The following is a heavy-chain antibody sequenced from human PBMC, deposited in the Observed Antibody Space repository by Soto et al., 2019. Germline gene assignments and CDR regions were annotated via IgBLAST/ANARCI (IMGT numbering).Heavy chain of an antibody. CDR1: GFTFSSYA. CDR3: AKAVELLRYFDWFPFPFDY. J-gene: IGHJ4*02. V-gene: IGHV3-23*01. Sequence: HPGGSLRLSCAASGFTFSSYAMSWVRQAPGKGLEWVSAISGSGGSTYYADSVKGRITISRDNSKNTLYLQMNSLRAEDTAVYYCAKAVELLRYFDWFPFPFDYWGQGTLVTVSS. D-gene: IGHD3-9*01. CDR2: ISGSGGST.